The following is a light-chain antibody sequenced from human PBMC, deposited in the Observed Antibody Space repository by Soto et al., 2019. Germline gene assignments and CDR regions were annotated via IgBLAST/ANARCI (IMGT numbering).Light chain of an antibody. CDR3: QQDSGFPHT. J-gene: IGKJ4*01. CDR2: AAS. V-gene: IGKV1-12*01. Sequence: EIQMTQSPASVSASVGDRVTLTCRPSQGIRSWLAWYQQKPGQAPRLLIYAASSWPSGIPSRFSGSGSGIDFTLTISSLQPEDFAVYYCQQDSGFPHTFGEGTKVEIK. CDR1: QGIRSW.